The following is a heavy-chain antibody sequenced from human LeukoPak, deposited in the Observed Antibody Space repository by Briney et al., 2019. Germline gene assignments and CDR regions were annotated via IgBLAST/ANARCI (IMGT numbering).Heavy chain of an antibody. J-gene: IGHJ4*02. CDR2: IIPIFGTA. D-gene: IGHD3-9*01. V-gene: IGHV1-69*05. CDR1: GGTFSSSA. CDR3: AREDDILTGDYRLDY. Sequence: SVKVSCKASGGTFSSSAISWVRQAPGQRLEWMGGIIPIFGTANYAQKFQGRVTITTDESTSTAYMELSSLRSEDTAVYYCAREDDILTGDYRLDYWGQGTLVTVSS.